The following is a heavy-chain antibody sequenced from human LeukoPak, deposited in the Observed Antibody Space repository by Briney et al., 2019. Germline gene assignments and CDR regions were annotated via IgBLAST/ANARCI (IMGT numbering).Heavy chain of an antibody. J-gene: IGHJ5*02. CDR3: ARGGWYTWFDP. CDR1: GGSITSYS. D-gene: IGHD6-19*01. V-gene: IGHV4-59*08. CDR2: IYDTGST. Sequence: SQTLSLTCTVSGGSITSYSWSWIRQPPGKGLEWIGYIYDTGSTNYNPSLKSRVTTPVDTSKNQFSLKLSSVTAADTAVYYCARGGWYTWFDPWGQGTLVTVSS.